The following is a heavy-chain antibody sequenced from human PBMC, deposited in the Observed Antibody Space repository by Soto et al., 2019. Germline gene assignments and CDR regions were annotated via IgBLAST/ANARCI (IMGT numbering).Heavy chain of an antibody. V-gene: IGHV3-74*01. CDR2: IQSDGSRT. Sequence: EVQLVESEGGLVQRGGSLRLSCADSGFTFNYYWMHWVRQAPGQGLVWVAHIQSDGSRTTYADSVKGRFTISRDNAKNTMYLQMNRLRAEDTAVYYCARGDLGGFDLWVQGTTVTVSS. CDR3: ARGDLGGFDL. CDR1: GFTFNYYW. J-gene: IGHJ3*01. D-gene: IGHD2-21*02.